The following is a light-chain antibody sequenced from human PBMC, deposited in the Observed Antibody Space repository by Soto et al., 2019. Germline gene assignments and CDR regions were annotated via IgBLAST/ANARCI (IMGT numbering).Light chain of an antibody. CDR1: QDIMKY. J-gene: IGKJ5*01. CDR3: QQYDNLPLI. V-gene: IGKV1-33*01. CDR2: DAS. Sequence: MQMTQSPSSLSASVGVRVTITCQATQDIMKYLNWYQQKPGKAPKLLIYDASSLETGVPSRFSGSGSGTDFTLTISSLQPEDFATYYCQQYDNLPLIFGQGTRLEIK.